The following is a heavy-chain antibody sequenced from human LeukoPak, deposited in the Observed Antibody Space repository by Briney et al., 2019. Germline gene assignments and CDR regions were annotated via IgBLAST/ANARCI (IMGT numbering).Heavy chain of an antibody. CDR1: GGTFSSYA. CDR2: IIPIFGTA. CDR3: ARSTRRDSEIALAEYFQH. D-gene: IGHD1-26*01. Sequence: SVKVSCKASGGTFSSYAISWVRQAPGQGLEWMGGIIPIFGTANYAQKFQGRVTITADESTSTAYMELSSLRSEDTAVYYCARSTRRDSEIALAEYFQHWGQGTLVTVSS. V-gene: IGHV1-69*13. J-gene: IGHJ1*01.